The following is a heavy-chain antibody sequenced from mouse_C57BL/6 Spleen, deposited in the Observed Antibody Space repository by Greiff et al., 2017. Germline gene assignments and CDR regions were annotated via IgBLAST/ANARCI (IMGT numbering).Heavy chain of an antibody. J-gene: IGHJ4*01. CDR2: IHPNSGST. D-gene: IGHD1-1*01. V-gene: IGHV1-64*01. CDR1: GYTFTSYW. Sequence: VQLQESGAELVKPGASVKLSCKASGYTFTSYWMHWVKQRPGQGLEWIGMIHPNSGSTNYNEKFKSKATLTVDKSSSTAYMQLSSLTSEDSAVYYCARSFTTVDEDAMDYWGQGTSVTVSS. CDR3: ARSFTTVDEDAMDY.